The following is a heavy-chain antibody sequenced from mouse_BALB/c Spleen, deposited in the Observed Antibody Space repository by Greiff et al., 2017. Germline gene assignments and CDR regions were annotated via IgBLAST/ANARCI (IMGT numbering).Heavy chain of an antibody. D-gene: IGHD4-1*01. Sequence: VKDRFTISRDDSQSMLYLQMNNLKTEDTAMYYCVRPLGRAWFAYWGQGTLVTVSA. CDR3: VRPLGRAWFAY. J-gene: IGHJ3*01. V-gene: IGHV10S3*01.